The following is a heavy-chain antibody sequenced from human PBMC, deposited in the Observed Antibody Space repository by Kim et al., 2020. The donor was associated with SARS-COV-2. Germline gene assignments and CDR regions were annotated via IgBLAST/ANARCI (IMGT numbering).Heavy chain of an antibody. Sequence: FCFSSYGMHWVRQASGKGLEWVAYISYDGSDKFYADSVKGRFTISRDNSENTLYLQTNSLRADDTAVFYCARGPVDPKDGWYFDLWGRGTLAT. V-gene: IGHV3-33*01. CDR1: FCFSSYG. D-gene: IGHD5-12*01. J-gene: IGHJ2*01. CDR2: ISYDGSDK. CDR3: ARGPVDPKDGWYFDL.